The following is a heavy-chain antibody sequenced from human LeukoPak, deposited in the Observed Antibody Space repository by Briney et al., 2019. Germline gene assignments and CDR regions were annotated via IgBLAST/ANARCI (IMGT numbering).Heavy chain of an antibody. CDR3: ARDVRDGYNRDYFDY. J-gene: IGHJ4*02. CDR2: ISSSSSYI. CDR1: GFTLSSYS. V-gene: IGHV3-21*01. D-gene: IGHD5-24*01. Sequence: PGGSLRLSCAASGFTLSSYSMNWVRQAPGKGLEWVSSISSSSSYIYYADSVKGRFTISRDNAKNSLYLQMNSLRAEDTAVYYCARDVRDGYNRDYFDYWGQGTLVTVSS.